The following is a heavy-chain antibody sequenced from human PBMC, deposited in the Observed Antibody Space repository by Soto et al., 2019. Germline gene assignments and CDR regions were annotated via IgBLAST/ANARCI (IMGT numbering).Heavy chain of an antibody. J-gene: IGHJ4*02. D-gene: IGHD3-9*01. CDR2: ISYDRSEK. Sequence: QVDLVESGGGVVQPGKSLRLSCTASGFTFTKFAMHWVRRAPGKGLEWVALISYDRSEKYYADSVKGRFSISRDNSRNTLYLQMNSLRGEDTAVYYCARDRDEILTGYHDYWGQGTEVTVST. V-gene: IGHV3-30-3*01. CDR1: GFTFTKFA. CDR3: ARDRDEILTGYHDY.